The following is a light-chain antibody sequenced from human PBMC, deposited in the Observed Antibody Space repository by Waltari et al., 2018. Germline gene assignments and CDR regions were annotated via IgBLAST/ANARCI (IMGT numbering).Light chain of an antibody. CDR3: MQGIHLPYT. Sequence: DVVMTQSPLSLSVTPGQPASISCTSSQSLLHSDGNTYLDWYLQRPGQSPQLLIYKVSSRDSEVPDRFSGGGSATDFTLRISRVEAEDVGVYYCMQGIHLPYTFGQGTKLDIK. CDR1: QSLLHSDGNTY. CDR2: KVS. V-gene: IGKV2-29*02. J-gene: IGKJ2*01.